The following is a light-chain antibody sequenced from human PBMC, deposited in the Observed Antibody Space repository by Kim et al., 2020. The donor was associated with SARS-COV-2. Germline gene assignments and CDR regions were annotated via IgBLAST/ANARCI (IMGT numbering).Light chain of an antibody. V-gene: IGKV3-15*01. CDR1: QSITSN. Sequence: VYPGETATLACKTSQSITSNLAWYQQKPGQAPRLLIHGAFSRATGVPARFSGSGSGTEFTLTITSLQSEDIGVYYCHEYHNWPRNTFGQGTKLEIK. CDR3: HEYHNWPRNT. J-gene: IGKJ2*01. CDR2: GAF.